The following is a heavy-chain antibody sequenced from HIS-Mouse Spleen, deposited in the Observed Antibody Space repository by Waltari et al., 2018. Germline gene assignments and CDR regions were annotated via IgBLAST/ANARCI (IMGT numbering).Heavy chain of an antibody. CDR3: AREIPYSSSWYDWYFDL. CDR1: GGSISSCRYY. Sequence: QLQLQESGPGLVKPSETLSLTCPVSGGSISSCRYYWGWLRQPPGKGLEWIGSINYSGSTYYNPSLKSRVTISVDTSKNQFSLKLSSVTAADTAVYYCAREIPYSSSWYDWYFDLWGRGTLVTVSS. J-gene: IGHJ2*01. V-gene: IGHV4-39*07. CDR2: INYSGST. D-gene: IGHD6-13*01.